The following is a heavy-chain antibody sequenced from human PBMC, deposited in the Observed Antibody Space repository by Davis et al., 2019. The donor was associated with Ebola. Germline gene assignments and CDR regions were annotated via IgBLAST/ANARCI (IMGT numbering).Heavy chain of an antibody. CDR3: ARAKYYGMDV. J-gene: IGHJ6*04. CDR2: ISSDGGIT. CDR1: GFTSNKYW. D-gene: IGHD6-6*01. Sequence: PAGSLTLSCAASGFTSNKYWMHWVRQAPGKGLVYVSRISSDGGITSYADSVKGRFTISRDNAKNTLYLQMNTLRAEETAVYYCARAKYYGMDVWGKGTTVTVSS. V-gene: IGHV3-74*01.